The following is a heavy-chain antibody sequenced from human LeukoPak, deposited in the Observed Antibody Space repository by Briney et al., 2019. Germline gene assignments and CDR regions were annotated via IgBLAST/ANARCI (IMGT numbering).Heavy chain of an antibody. V-gene: IGHV4-39*07. CDR3: ARLLSSWYQVGRNWFDP. D-gene: IGHD6-13*01. Sequence: SETLSLTCTVSGDSISSSSYYWSWIRQPPGKGLEWIGEINHSGSTNYNPSLKSRVTISVDTSKNQFSLKLSSVTAADTAVYYCARLLSSWYQVGRNWFDPWGQGTLVTVSS. CDR1: GDSISSSSYY. CDR2: INHSGST. J-gene: IGHJ5*02.